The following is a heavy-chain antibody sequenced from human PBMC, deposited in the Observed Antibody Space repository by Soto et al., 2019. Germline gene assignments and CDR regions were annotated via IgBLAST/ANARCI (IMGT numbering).Heavy chain of an antibody. CDR2: ISYDGSDK. J-gene: IGHJ4*02. D-gene: IGHD1-26*01. Sequence: QVQLVESGGGVVQPGRSLRLSCAASGFTSSSYGMHWVRQAPGKGLEWVAVISYDGSDKYYADSVKGRFTISRDNSKNTLYLQMNSLRAEDTAVFYCAKEAVGATPDYWGQGTLVTVSS. V-gene: IGHV3-30*18. CDR3: AKEAVGATPDY. CDR1: GFTSSSYG.